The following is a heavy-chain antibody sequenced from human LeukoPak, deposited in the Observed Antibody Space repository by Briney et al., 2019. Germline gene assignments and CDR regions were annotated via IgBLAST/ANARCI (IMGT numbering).Heavy chain of an antibody. Sequence: GGSLRLSCAASGFTFNSYSMNWVRQAPGKGLEWVSYISSSGSTIYYADSAKGRFTISRDNAKNSLYLQMNSLRAEDTAVYYCARATTVVTGRDYWGQGTLVTVSS. D-gene: IGHD4-23*01. J-gene: IGHJ4*02. V-gene: IGHV3-48*04. CDR1: GFTFNSYS. CDR3: ARATTVVTGRDY. CDR2: ISSSGSTI.